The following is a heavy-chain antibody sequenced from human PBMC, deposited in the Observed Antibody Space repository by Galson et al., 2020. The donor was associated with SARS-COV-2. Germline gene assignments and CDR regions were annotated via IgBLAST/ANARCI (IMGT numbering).Heavy chain of an antibody. V-gene: IGHV3-73*01. J-gene: IGHJ4*02. D-gene: IGHD6-25*01. CDR2: IRSRPNNSAT. CDR3: ARFVEAANSFDY. CDR1: GFAFSGSA. Sequence: GESLKISCAASGFAFSGSAIHWVRQASGKGLEWVGRIRSRPNNSATAYAASVNDSFTISREDAKNTAYLQMNSLRTEDTALYYCARFVEAANSFDYWGQGALVTVSS.